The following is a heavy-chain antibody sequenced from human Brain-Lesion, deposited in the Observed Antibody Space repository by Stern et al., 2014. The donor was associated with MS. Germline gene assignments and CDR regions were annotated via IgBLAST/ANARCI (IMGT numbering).Heavy chain of an antibody. Sequence: VHLVESGPGLVKPSQTLSLSCTVSGGSISSGGYYWSWIRQPAGKGLEWIGRIFNSGSTSYTPSLKGRVTISIDTSKNQFPLRLNSMTAADTAVYYCARGRVVPGFQYYATDVWGQGTTVIVSS. J-gene: IGHJ6*02. V-gene: IGHV4-61*02. CDR2: IFNSGST. CDR1: GGSISSGGYY. D-gene: IGHD2-2*01. CDR3: ARGRVVPGFQYYATDV.